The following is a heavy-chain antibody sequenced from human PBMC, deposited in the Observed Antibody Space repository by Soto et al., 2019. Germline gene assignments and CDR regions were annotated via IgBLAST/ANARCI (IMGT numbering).Heavy chain of an antibody. Sequence: VTVSCKAYRVTFSNYSIRWARQSSVGGRQWLVGIIPIFGTANYAQKFQGIVTITADESTSTAYMELSSLRSEDTAVYYCARDDCRSTSCFGRNYYYYYGMDVWGQGTTVTVSS. V-gene: IGHV1-69*13. J-gene: IGHJ6*02. D-gene: IGHD2-2*01. CDR3: ARDDCRSTSCFGRNYYYYYGMDV. CDR2: IIPIFGTA. CDR1: RVTFSNYS.